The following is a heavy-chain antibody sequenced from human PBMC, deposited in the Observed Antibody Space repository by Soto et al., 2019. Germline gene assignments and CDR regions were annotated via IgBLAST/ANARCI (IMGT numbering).Heavy chain of an antibody. D-gene: IGHD3-10*01. Sequence: ASETLSLTCTVSGGSISSGGYYWSWIRQHPGKGLEWIGYIYYSGSTYYNPSLKSRVTISVDTSKNQFSLKLSSVTAADTAVYYCARVRITMVRGGKYNWFDPWGQGTLVTVSS. CDR3: ARVRITMVRGGKYNWFDP. CDR1: GGSISSGGYY. CDR2: IYYSGST. J-gene: IGHJ5*02. V-gene: IGHV4-31*03.